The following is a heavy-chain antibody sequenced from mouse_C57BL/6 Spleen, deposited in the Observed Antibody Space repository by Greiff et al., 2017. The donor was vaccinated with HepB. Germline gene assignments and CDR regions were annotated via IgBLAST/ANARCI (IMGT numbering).Heavy chain of an antibody. V-gene: IGHV1-15*01. D-gene: IGHD2-3*01. CDR2: IDPETGGT. J-gene: IGHJ2*01. CDR1: GYTFTDYE. Sequence: QVQLQQSGAELVRPGASVTLSCKASGYTFTDYEMHWVKQTPVHGLEWIGAIDPETGGTAYNQKFKGKAILTADKSSSTAYMELRSLTSEDSAVYYCTRMNGYYGGFAYWGQGTTLTVSS. CDR3: TRMNGYYGGFAY.